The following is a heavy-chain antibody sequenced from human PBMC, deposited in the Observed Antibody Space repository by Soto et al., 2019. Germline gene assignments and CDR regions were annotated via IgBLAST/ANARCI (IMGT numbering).Heavy chain of an antibody. CDR2: ISGGGNPT. J-gene: IGHJ4*02. Sequence: EVQLLESGGGLVQPGVSLRLSCAASGFTFSRFGMSWVRQAPGKGLEWVSGISGGGNPTYYSDSVKGRFTISRDSAKNTLYLQMNSLRTEDTAVYYCAKDITYDSSAYDSWGQGTLVTVSS. V-gene: IGHV3-23*01. CDR3: AKDITYDSSAYDS. CDR1: GFTFSRFG. D-gene: IGHD3-22*01.